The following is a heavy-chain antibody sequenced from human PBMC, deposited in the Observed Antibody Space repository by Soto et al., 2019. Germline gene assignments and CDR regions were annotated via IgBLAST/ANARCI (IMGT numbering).Heavy chain of an antibody. Sequence: SETLSLTCTVSGGSISSGDYYWSWIRQPPGKGLEWIGYIYYSGSTYYNPSLKSRVTISVDTSKNQFSLKLSSVTAADTAVYYCARESNSSGWTGPDYWGQGTLVTVSS. CDR1: GGSISSGDYY. J-gene: IGHJ4*02. CDR3: ARESNSSGWTGPDY. D-gene: IGHD6-19*01. V-gene: IGHV4-30-4*01. CDR2: IYYSGST.